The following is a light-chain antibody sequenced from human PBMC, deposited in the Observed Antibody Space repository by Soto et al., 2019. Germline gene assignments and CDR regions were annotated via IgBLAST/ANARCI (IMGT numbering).Light chain of an antibody. CDR1: EDVRHD. V-gene: IGKV1-6*01. CDR3: LQANNYPWT. CDR2: SAT. Sequence: AIQVTQSPSSLSASVGDRVTITCRTSEDVRHDLAWFQQRPGKAPNLLIYSATRLQSGVPSRFSGSGSGTDFTLIISSLQPEDFATYYRLQANNYPWTFGLGTKVDI. J-gene: IGKJ1*01.